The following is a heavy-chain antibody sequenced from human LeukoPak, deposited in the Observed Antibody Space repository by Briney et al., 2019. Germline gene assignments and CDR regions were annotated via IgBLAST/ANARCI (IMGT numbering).Heavy chain of an antibody. CDR3: ARDQSLTGLGWFVP. CDR2: IYHSGST. D-gene: IGHD3-9*01. Sequence: PSETLSLTCAVSGGSISSGGYSWSWLRQPPGRGLEWIGYIYHSGSTYYNPSLKSRVTISLDRSENQFSLKLSSVTAADTAVYYCARDQSLTGLGWFVPWGQGTLVTVSS. CDR1: GGSISSGGYS. V-gene: IGHV4-30-2*01. J-gene: IGHJ5*02.